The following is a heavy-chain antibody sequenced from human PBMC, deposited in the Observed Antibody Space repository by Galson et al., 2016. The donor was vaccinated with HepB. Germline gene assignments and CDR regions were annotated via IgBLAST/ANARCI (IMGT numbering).Heavy chain of an antibody. CDR3: ARDLIPFLAITGYYGMDV. V-gene: IGHV3-30*09. Sequence: SLRLSCAASGFTFNSHAMHWVRQAPGKGLEWVAIISYDGGNKYYAASVRGRFAVSRDNSKNTLYLQMRSLRAEDTAVYYCARDLIPFLAITGYYGMDVWGQGTTVTVSS. J-gene: IGHJ6*02. CDR2: ISYDGGNK. D-gene: IGHD3-10*01. CDR1: GFTFNSHA.